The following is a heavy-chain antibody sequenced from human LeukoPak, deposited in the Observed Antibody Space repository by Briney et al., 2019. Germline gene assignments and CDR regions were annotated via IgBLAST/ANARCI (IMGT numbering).Heavy chain of an antibody. V-gene: IGHV3-48*02. CDR3: ARDNDWAFDY. CDR2: INHNGKTI. CDR1: GFTFSSYV. D-gene: IGHD3-9*01. Sequence: QTGGSLRLSCAASGFTFSSYVMSWVRQAPGKGLEWVSYINHNGKTIYYADSVKGRFTISRDNAKNSLYLQMNSLRDEDTAVYYCARDNDWAFDYWGLGTLVTVSS. J-gene: IGHJ4*02.